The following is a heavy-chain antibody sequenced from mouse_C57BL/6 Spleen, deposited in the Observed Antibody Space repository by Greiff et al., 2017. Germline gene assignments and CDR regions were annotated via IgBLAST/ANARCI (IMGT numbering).Heavy chain of an antibody. J-gene: IGHJ4*01. CDR2: INPNNGGT. CDR3: ARTYYYGSRGVYAMDY. D-gene: IGHD1-1*01. CDR1: GYTFTDYY. Sequence: EVQLQQSGPELVKPGASVKISCKASGYTFTDYYMNWVKQSHGKSLEWIGDINPNNGGTSYNQKFKGKATLTVGKSSSTAYMELRSLTSEDSAVYYCARTYYYGSRGVYAMDYWGQGTSVTVSS. V-gene: IGHV1-26*01.